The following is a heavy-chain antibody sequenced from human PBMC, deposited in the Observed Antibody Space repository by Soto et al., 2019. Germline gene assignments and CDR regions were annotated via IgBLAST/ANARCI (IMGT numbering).Heavy chain of an antibody. V-gene: IGHV3-23*01. CDR1: GFTFSSYA. Sequence: LRLSCAASGFTFSSYAMSWVRQAPGKGLEWVSAISGSGGSTYYADSVKGRFTISRDNSKNTLYLQMNSLRAEDTAVYYCAKDLIAAAGRDYYYYGMDVWGQGTTVTVSS. J-gene: IGHJ6*02. CDR3: AKDLIAAAGRDYYYYGMDV. CDR2: ISGSGGST. D-gene: IGHD6-13*01.